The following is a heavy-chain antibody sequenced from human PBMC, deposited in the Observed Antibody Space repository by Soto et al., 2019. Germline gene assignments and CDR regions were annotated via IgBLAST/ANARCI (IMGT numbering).Heavy chain of an antibody. V-gene: IGHV3-30-3*01. J-gene: IGHJ4*02. CDR1: GFTFSSYA. Sequence: GGSLRLSCAASGFTFSSYAMHWVRQAPGKGLEWVAVISYDGSNKYYADSVKGRFTISRDNSKNTLYLQMNSLRAEDTAVYYCARANNHPSVPFDYWGQGTLVTVSS. CDR3: ARANNHPSVPFDY. D-gene: IGHD1-1*01. CDR2: ISYDGSNK.